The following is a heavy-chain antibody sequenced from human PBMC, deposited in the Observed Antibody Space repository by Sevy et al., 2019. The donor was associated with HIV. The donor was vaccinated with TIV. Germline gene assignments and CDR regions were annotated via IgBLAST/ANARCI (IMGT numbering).Heavy chain of an antibody. CDR1: GFTFSSYS. D-gene: IGHD2-15*01. CDR2: ISSSSSTI. Sequence: GGSLRLSCVASGFTFSSYSMNWVRQAPGKGLEWVSYISSSSSTIYYADSVKGRFTISRDNAKNSLYLQMNSLRDEDTAVYYCATREGGYCSGGSCHVDYWGQGTLVTVSS. CDR3: ATREGGYCSGGSCHVDY. J-gene: IGHJ4*02. V-gene: IGHV3-48*02.